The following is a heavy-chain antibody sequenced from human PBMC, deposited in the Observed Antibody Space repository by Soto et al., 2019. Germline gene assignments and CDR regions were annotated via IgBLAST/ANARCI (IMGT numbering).Heavy chain of an antibody. D-gene: IGHD3-3*01. CDR2: MNPNSGNT. J-gene: IGHJ4*02. CDR1: GYTFTSYD. CDR3: TIFGVVIADFDY. Sequence: QVQLVQSGAEVKKPGASVKVSCKVSGYTFTSYDINWVRQATGQGLEWMGWMNPNSGNTGYAQKFQGRVTMTRNTSISTAYMELSSLRSEDTAVYYCTIFGVVIADFDYWGQGTLVTVSS. V-gene: IGHV1-8*01.